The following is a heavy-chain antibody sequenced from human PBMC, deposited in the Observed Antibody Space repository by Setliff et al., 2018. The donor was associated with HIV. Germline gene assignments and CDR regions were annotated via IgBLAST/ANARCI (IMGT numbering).Heavy chain of an antibody. CDR3: AKGPRGLGLRYYLDY. D-gene: IGHD3-10*01. CDR1: GGSLSAYY. CDR2: INHSGIS. J-gene: IGHJ4*02. Sequence: SETLSLTCAVYGGSLSAYYWSCIRQAPGKGLEWIGEINHSGISHFHPSLYTRVTMFADTSKNQFSLRLSPVTAADTAIYYCAKGPRGLGLRYYLDYWAQGSQVTVSS. V-gene: IGHV4-34*01.